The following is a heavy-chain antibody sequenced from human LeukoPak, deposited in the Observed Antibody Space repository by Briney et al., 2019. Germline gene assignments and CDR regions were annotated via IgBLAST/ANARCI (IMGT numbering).Heavy chain of an antibody. Sequence: SETLSLTCTVSGGSISSYYWSWIRQPPGKGLEWIGYIYYSGSTNYNPSLKSRITISVDTSKNQFSLKLSSVTAADTAVYYCARDFGGSYSDTFDIWGQGTMVTVSS. CDR2: IYYSGST. V-gene: IGHV4-59*01. CDR1: GGSISSYY. J-gene: IGHJ3*02. D-gene: IGHD1-26*01. CDR3: ARDFGGSYSDTFDI.